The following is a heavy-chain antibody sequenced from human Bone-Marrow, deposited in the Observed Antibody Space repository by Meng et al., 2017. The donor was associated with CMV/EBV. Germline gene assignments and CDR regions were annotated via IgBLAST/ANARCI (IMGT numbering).Heavy chain of an antibody. Sequence: GGSLRLSCAASGFTFSSYSMNWVRQAPGKGLEWVSSISSSSSYIYYADSVKGRFTISRDNSKNTLYLQMNSLRAEDTAVYYCARDFGLGYWGWGYWGQGKLVNVAS. CDR3: ARDFGLGYWGWGY. D-gene: IGHD2-8*02. V-gene: IGHV3-21*01. CDR2: ISSSSSYI. J-gene: IGHJ4*02. CDR1: GFTFSSYS.